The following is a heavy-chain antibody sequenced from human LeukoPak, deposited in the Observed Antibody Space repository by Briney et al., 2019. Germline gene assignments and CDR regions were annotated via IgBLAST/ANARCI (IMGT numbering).Heavy chain of an antibody. D-gene: IGHD2-15*01. Sequence: GGSLRLSCAASGFTFTSYTMNWVRQAPGKGLEWVSSISSSSSYIYYADSVKGRFTISRDNAKNSLYLQMNSLRAEDTAVYYCAKGAYIVVVVPFGYWGQGTLVTVSS. CDR1: GFTFTSYT. CDR2: ISSSSSYI. CDR3: AKGAYIVVVVPFGY. J-gene: IGHJ4*02. V-gene: IGHV3-21*04.